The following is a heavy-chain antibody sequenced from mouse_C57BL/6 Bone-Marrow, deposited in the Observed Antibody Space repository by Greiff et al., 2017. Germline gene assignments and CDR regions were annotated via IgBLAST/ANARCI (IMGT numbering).Heavy chain of an antibody. D-gene: IGHD1-1*01. Sequence: QVQLQQPGAELVKPGASVKLSCKASGYTFTSYWMHWVKQRPGQGLEWIGMIHPNSGSTNYNEKFKSKATLTVDKSSSTAYMQLSSLTSEDSAVYYCGRKAHYYGSSYFDYWGQGTTLTVSS. CDR3: GRKAHYYGSSYFDY. CDR2: IHPNSGST. J-gene: IGHJ2*01. CDR1: GYTFTSYW. V-gene: IGHV1-64*01.